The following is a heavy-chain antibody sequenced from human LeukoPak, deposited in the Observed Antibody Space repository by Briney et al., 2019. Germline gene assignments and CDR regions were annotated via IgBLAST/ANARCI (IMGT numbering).Heavy chain of an antibody. CDR2: IHHSGTT. CDR1: GGSISSSNW. CDR3: ARDRYPSSGYYYEDTFQV. J-gene: IGHJ3*01. D-gene: IGHD3-22*01. Sequence: PSGTLSLTCAVSGGSISSSNWWGWVRQPPGRGLECIGEIHHSGTTNYNSSLKSRVTISVDKSKNQFSLNLNFVTAADTAVYYCARDRYPSSGYYYEDTFQVWGQGTMVTVSS. V-gene: IGHV4-4*02.